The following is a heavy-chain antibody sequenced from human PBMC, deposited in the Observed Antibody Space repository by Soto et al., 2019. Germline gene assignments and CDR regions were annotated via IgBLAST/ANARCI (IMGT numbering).Heavy chain of an antibody. V-gene: IGHV1-3*01. CDR2: INAGNGNT. J-gene: IGHJ3*02. Sequence: ASVKVSCKASGYTFTSYAMHWVRQAPGQRLEWMGWINAGNGNTKYSQKFQGRVTITRDTSASTAYMELSSLRSEDTAVYYCARIRAGDSSGTSYAFDIWGQGTMGTVS. CDR1: GYTFTSYA. CDR3: ARIRAGDSSGTSYAFDI. D-gene: IGHD3-22*01.